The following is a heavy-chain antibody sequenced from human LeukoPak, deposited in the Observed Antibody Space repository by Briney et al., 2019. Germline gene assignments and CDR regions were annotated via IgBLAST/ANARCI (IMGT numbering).Heavy chain of an antibody. J-gene: IGHJ4*02. D-gene: IGHD3-16*01. CDR1: GFTVSSNY. CDR2: IYIGGST. Sequence: GGSLRLSCAASGFTVSSNYMSWVRQAPGKGLEWVSSIYIGGSTYYADSVKGRFTISRDNPNNTLYLQMHSLRAEDTAVYYCAREISRFGIWGQGTLVAVSS. V-gene: IGHV3-66*01. CDR3: AREISRFGI.